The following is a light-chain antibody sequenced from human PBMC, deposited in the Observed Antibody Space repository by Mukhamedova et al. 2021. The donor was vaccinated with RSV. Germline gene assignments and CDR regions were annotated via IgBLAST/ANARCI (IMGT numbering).Light chain of an antibody. Sequence: GERATLSCRASQSVSSNLAWYQQKPGQAPRLLIYGASTRATGIQARFSGSGSGTEFTLTISSLQSEDFAVYYCQQYNNWPETFGQG. CDR3: QQYNNWPET. CDR1: QSVSSN. V-gene: IGKV3-15*01. J-gene: IGKJ1*01. CDR2: GAS.